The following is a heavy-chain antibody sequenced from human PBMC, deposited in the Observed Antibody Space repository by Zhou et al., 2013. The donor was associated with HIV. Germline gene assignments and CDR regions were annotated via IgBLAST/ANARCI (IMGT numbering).Heavy chain of an antibody. Sequence: QVQLVQSGPEVKEPGAPVWVSCQVSGYTLSDLSIHWVRQSPTKGLEWLGRYDAEFGAAVNAHSFQGRLIMTGDTSTDTAYMELRTLRSDDTAVYYCAAAGPSPPTLRFFDWTDWGQGTLVTVS. V-gene: IGHV1-24*01. J-gene: IGHJ4*02. CDR1: GYTLSDLS. D-gene: IGHD3-9*01. CDR3: AAAGPSPPTLRFFDWTD. CDR2: YDAEFGAA.